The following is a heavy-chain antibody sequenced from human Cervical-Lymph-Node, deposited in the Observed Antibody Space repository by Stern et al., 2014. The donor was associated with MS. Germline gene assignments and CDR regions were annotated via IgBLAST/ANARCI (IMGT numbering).Heavy chain of an antibody. J-gene: IGHJ6*02. CDR3: ARHKISGGSSGWLIPRSYYYGMDV. CDR1: GYSFTSYW. V-gene: IGHV5-51*01. D-gene: IGHD6-19*01. Sequence: VQLVQSGAEVKKPGESLKISCKGSGYSFTSYWIGWVRQMPGKGLEWMGIIYPGDSDTRYSPSFQGQVPISADKSISTAYLQWSSLKASDTAMYYCARHKISGGSSGWLIPRSYYYGMDVWGQGTTVTVSS. CDR2: IYPGDSDT.